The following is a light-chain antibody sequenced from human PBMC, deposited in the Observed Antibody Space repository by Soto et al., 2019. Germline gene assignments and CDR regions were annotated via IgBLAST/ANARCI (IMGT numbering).Light chain of an antibody. Sequence: DIQMTQSPSTLSASIGDRVTITCRASQNINNWIAWYQQKPGKAPKFLIYDASTLESGVPSRFSGSGFGTEFIFTISSLQPDDFGSYYCQHMRTFGQGTKVDIK. J-gene: IGKJ1*01. V-gene: IGKV1-5*01. CDR1: QNINNW. CDR3: QHMRT. CDR2: DAS.